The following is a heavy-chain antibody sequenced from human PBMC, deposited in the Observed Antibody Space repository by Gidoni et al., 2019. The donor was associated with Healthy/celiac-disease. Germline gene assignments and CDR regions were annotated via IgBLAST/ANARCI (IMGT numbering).Heavy chain of an antibody. J-gene: IGHJ5*02. V-gene: IGHV1-46*01. CDR2: INPSGGST. CDR3: ARERGAYCGGDCYSGWFDP. CDR1: GYTFTSYY. Sequence: QVQLVQSGAEVKKPGASVKVSCKASGYTFTSYYMHWVRQAPGQGLEWMGIINPSGGSTSHAQKFQGRVTMTRDTSTSTVYMELSSLRSEDTAVYYCARERGAYCGGDCYSGWFDPWGQGTLVTVSS. D-gene: IGHD2-21*02.